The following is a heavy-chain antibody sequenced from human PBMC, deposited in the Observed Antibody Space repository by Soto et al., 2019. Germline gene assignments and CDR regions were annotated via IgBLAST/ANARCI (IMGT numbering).Heavy chain of an antibody. V-gene: IGHV4-30-2*01. J-gene: IGHJ3*02. CDR2: IYHSGST. Sequence: QLQLQESGSGLVKPSQTLSLTCAVSGGSISSGGYSWSWIRQPPGKGLEWIGYIYHSGSTYYNPSLKSRVTISVDRSKNQFSLKLSSVTAADTAVYYCAREDSSGSLGAFDIWGQGTMVTVSS. CDR3: AREDSSGSLGAFDI. CDR1: GGSISSGGYS. D-gene: IGHD3-22*01.